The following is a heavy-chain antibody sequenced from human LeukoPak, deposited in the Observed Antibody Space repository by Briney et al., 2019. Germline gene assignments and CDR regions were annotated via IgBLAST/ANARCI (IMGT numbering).Heavy chain of an antibody. CDR3: AREPYSSSSPFNYYYYMDV. J-gene: IGHJ6*03. V-gene: IGHV3-30*04. D-gene: IGHD6-6*01. CDR2: ISYDGSNK. Sequence: PGGSLRLSCAASGFTFSSYAMHWVRQAPGKGLEWVAVISYDGSNKYYADSVKGRFTISRDNSKNTLYLQMNSLRAEDTAVYYCAREPYSSSSPFNYYYYMDVWGKGTTVTVSS. CDR1: GFTFSSYA.